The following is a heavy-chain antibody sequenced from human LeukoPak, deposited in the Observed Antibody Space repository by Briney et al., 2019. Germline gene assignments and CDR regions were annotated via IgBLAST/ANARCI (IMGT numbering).Heavy chain of an antibody. J-gene: IGHJ4*02. CDR1: GGSISSSSYY. D-gene: IGHD3-10*01. V-gene: IGHV4-39*07. CDR3: ARGYYYGSGSYNY. CDR2: IYYSGNT. Sequence: SETLSLTCTVSGGSISSSSYYWGWIRQPPGKGLEWIGTIYYSGNTYHNSSLKSRVTISVDTSKNQFSLKLSSVTAADTAVYYCARGYYYGSGSYNYWGQGTLVTVSS.